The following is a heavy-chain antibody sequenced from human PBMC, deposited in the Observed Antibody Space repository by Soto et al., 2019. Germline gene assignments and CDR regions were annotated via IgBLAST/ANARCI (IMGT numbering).Heavy chain of an antibody. Sequence: PSETLSLTCTVTGASIRGSYYFWSWIRQPPGKGLEWIGYIYDSGITNYTPSLKGRVTMSLDRSNNQVSLKLSSVTAADTAVYFCARDVAHGYTENVWGQGTMVTVSS. CDR1: GASIRGSYYF. V-gene: IGHV4-30-4*08. CDR2: IYDSGIT. CDR3: ARDVAHGYTENV. J-gene: IGHJ3*01. D-gene: IGHD5-18*01.